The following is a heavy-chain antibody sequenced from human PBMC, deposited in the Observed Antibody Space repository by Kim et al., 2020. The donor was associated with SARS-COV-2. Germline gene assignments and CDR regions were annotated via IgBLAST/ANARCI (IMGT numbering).Heavy chain of an antibody. V-gene: IGHV3-23*01. J-gene: IGHJ4*02. CDR3: AKATPHFFDS. D-gene: IGHD2-15*01. CDR2: DIT. Sequence: DITSHADSVGDRFTISRDNSKNTVYLQMNSLRADDTAVYYCAKATPHFFDSWGQGTLVTVSS.